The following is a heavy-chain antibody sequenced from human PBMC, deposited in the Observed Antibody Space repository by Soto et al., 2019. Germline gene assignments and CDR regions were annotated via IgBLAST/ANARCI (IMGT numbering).Heavy chain of an antibody. D-gene: IGHD3-16*01. Sequence: QLQLQESGPGLVKPSETLSLTCTVSGGSISSSSYYWGWIRQPPGKELEWIGAIYHSGSTYYHPSLTSRVTISVDTSKYQFSLRLTSLTAADTAVYFCARQTGGFGYYFDYWGQGTLVTVSS. CDR3: ARQTGGFGYYFDY. J-gene: IGHJ4*02. CDR2: IYHSGST. CDR1: GGSISSSSYY. V-gene: IGHV4-39*01.